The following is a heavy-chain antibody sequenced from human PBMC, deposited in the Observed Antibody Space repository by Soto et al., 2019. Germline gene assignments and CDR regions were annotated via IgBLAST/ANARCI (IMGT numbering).Heavy chain of an antibody. D-gene: IGHD2-15*01. CDR2: INPAGGNV. CDR3: ARDFIVLILTSKGAPMSDYYYYGLDV. Sequence: QVQLVQSGTEMKKSGASVKLSCETSGYTFSHYLIHWVRQAPGQGPEWMGIINPAGGNVTYTQKIESRVTMTRETSTGTVYMELSSLSSEDTATYFGARDFIVLILTSKGAPMSDYYYYGLDVWCQGTAVIVS. J-gene: IGHJ6*02. CDR1: GYTFSHYL. V-gene: IGHV1-46*01.